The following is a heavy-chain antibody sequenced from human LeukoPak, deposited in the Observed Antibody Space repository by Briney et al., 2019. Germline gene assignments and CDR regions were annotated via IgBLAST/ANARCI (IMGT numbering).Heavy chain of an antibody. D-gene: IGHD5-12*01. CDR2: IKEDGSKR. CDR3: ARDGAGYGYYMDV. Sequence: GGSLRLSCAASGFSLSNFWMSWVRQAPGKGLEWVANIKEDGSKRYSVDSVKGRFTISRDNAKNSLYLQMNSLGAEDTAVYYCARDGAGYGYYMDVWGKGTTVTVSS. J-gene: IGHJ6*03. V-gene: IGHV3-7*01. CDR1: GFSLSNFW.